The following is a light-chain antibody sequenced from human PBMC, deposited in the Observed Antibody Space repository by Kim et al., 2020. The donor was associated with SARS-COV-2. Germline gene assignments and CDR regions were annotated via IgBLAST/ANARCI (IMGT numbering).Light chain of an antibody. Sequence: DIVMTQSPLFLPVTPGGPASISCRSSQSLLHSNTYDYLNWYLQKPGQSPQLLIYLGSTRASGVPDRFSGSGSGTDFTLKISRVEAEDVGVYYCMQALHTPPTFGGGTKVDIK. CDR2: LGS. CDR1: QSLLHSNTYDY. J-gene: IGKJ4*01. V-gene: IGKV2-28*01. CDR3: MQALHTPPT.